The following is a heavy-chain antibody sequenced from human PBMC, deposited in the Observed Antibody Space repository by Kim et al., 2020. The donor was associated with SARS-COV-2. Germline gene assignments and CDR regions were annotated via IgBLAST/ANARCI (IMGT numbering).Heavy chain of an antibody. CDR1: GGSISSSSYY. J-gene: IGHJ5*02. D-gene: IGHD6-13*01. CDR3: ARLRVQQSGWFDP. CDR2: IYYSGST. V-gene: IGHV4-39*01. Sequence: SETLSLTCTVSGGSISSSSYYWGWIRQPPGKGLEWIGSIYYSGSTYYNPSLKSRVTISVDTSKNQFSLKLSSVTAADTAVYYCARLRVQQSGWFDPWGQGTLVTVSS.